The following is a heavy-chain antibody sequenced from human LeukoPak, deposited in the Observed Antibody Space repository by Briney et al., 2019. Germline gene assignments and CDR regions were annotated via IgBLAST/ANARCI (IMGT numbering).Heavy chain of an antibody. J-gene: IGHJ5*02. V-gene: IGHV3-23*01. CDR3: AKVNLAAADTGWFDP. CDR2: IDAGGGDT. D-gene: IGHD6-13*01. Sequence: GASLRLSCAASGFGFSSYAMTWVRQAPGQGLEWVSSIDAGGGDTYHSDSVKGRFTISRDNSKNTLYLQMNSLRAEDTAVYYCAKVNLAAADTGWFDPWGQGTLATVSS. CDR1: GFGFSSYA.